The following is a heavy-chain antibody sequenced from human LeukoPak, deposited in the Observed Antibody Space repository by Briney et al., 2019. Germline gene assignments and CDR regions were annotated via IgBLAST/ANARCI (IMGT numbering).Heavy chain of an antibody. CDR3: ARTVLRYFDWLLYPCYFDY. J-gene: IGHJ4*02. V-gene: IGHV4-34*01. CDR2: INHSGST. CDR1: GGSFSGYY. Sequence: SETLSLTCAVYGGSFSGYYWSWIRQPPGKGLEWIGEINHSGSTNYNPSLKSRVTISVDTSKNQFSLKLSSVTAADTAVYYCARTVLRYFDWLLYPCYFDYWGQGTLVTVSS. D-gene: IGHD3-9*01.